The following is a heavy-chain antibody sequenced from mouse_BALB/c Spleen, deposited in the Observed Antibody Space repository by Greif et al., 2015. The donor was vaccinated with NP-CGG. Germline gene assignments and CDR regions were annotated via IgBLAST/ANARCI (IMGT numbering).Heavy chain of an antibody. V-gene: IGHV14-3*02. J-gene: IGHJ2*01. CDR1: GFNIKDTY. Sequence: EVQVVESGAELVKPGASVKLSCTASGFNIKDTYMHWVKQRPEQGLEWIGRIDPANGNTKYDPKFQGKATITADTSSNTAYLQLSSLTSEDTAVYYCARNYYGNRGYYFDYWGQGTTLTVSS. CDR3: ARNYYGNRGYYFDY. CDR2: IDPANGNT. D-gene: IGHD2-1*01.